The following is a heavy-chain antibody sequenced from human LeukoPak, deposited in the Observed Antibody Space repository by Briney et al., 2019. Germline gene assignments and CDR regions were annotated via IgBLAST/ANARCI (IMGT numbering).Heavy chain of an antibody. Sequence: PGGSLRLSCAASGFTFSSYSMNWVRQAPGKGLEWVSSISSSSSYIYYSDSVKGRFTISRDNAKNSLYLQMNSLRAEDTAVYYCARAGEDDFWSGYASRDFDYWGQGTLVTVSS. D-gene: IGHD3-3*01. CDR1: GFTFSSYS. J-gene: IGHJ4*02. CDR2: ISSSSSYI. V-gene: IGHV3-21*01. CDR3: ARAGEDDFWSGYASRDFDY.